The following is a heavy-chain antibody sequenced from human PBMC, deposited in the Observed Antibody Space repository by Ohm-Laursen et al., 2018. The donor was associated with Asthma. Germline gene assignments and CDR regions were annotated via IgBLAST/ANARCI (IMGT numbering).Heavy chain of an antibody. Sequence: SVKVSCKSLGGSFNTYVIGWVRQAPGQGLEWMGGIIPIFGIANYAQKFQGRVTITADKSTSTAYMELSSLRSEDTAVYYCAAVSKTTVTPGDYYYGMDVWGQGTTVTVSS. J-gene: IGHJ6*02. CDR1: GGSFNTYV. CDR2: IIPIFGIA. V-gene: IGHV1-69*10. CDR3: AAVSKTTVTPGDYYYGMDV. D-gene: IGHD4-11*01.